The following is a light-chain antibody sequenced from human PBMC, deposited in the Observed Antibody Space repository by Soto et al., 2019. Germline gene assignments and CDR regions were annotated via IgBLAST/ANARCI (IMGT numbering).Light chain of an antibody. CDR2: GAS. CDR1: QSVSTD. J-gene: IGKJ4*01. CDR3: QQYKNWPPVT. V-gene: IGKV3D-15*01. Sequence: EIVMTQSPATLSVSPGDTATLSCRASQSVSTDLAWYQQKPGQAPRLLIYGASTRATGIPARFSGSGSGTEFTLAISSLQSEDFAVYYCQQYKNWPPVTFGGGTKAEIK.